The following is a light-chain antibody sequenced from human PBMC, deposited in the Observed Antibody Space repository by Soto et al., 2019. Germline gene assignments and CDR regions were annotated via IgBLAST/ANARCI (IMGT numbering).Light chain of an antibody. Sequence: EIVLTQSPGTLSLSPGERATLSCRASQSVSSSYLAWYQQKPGQAPRLLIYGASSWATGIPDRFSGSGYGTDFTLTISRLEPEDFAVYYCQQYGSSPFTFGPGTKVDIK. CDR3: QQYGSSPFT. V-gene: IGKV3-20*01. CDR2: GAS. CDR1: QSVSSSY. J-gene: IGKJ3*01.